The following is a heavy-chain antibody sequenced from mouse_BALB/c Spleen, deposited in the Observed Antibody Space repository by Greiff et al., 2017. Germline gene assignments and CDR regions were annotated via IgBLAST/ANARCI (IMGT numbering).Heavy chain of an antibody. Sequence: EVQLQASGPGLVKPSQSLSLTCSVTGYSITSGYYWNWIRQFPGNKLEWMGYISYDGSNNYNPSLKNRISITRDTSKNQFFLKLNSVTTEDTATYYCARDPDGYYEGYAMDYWGQGTSVTVAS. V-gene: IGHV3-6*02. J-gene: IGHJ4*01. CDR1: GYSITSGYY. CDR2: ISYDGSN. CDR3: ARDPDGYYEGYAMDY. D-gene: IGHD2-3*01.